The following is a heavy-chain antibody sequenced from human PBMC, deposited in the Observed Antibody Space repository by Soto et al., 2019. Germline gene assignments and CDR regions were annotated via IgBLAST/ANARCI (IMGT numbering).Heavy chain of an antibody. D-gene: IGHD6-25*01. J-gene: IGHJ4*02. CDR2: IYWNDNK. CDR1: GFSLTTGGVA. V-gene: IGHV2-5*01. CDR3: ARRLHPFFFDY. Sequence: QITLKESGPTLVKPTQTLTLTCTFSGFSLTTGGVAVGCIRQPPGKALEWLTLIYWNDNKYYNPPLKTRLTTTKDTSKNQLVYTMTNMDPADTATYCCARRLHPFFFDYWGQGTLITVSS.